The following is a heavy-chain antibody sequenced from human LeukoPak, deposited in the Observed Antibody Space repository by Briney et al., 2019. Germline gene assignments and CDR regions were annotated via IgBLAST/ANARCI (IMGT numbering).Heavy chain of an antibody. V-gene: IGHV4-34*01. J-gene: IGHJ4*02. CDR1: GGSFSGYY. CDR3: ARRRKYYYGSGELDY. CDR2: INHSGST. D-gene: IGHD3-10*01. Sequence: SETLSLTCAAYGGSFSGYYWSWIRQPPGKGLEWIGEINHSGSTNYNPSLKSRVTISVDTSKNQFSLKLSSVTAADTAVYYCARRRKYYYGSGELDYWGQGTLVTVSS.